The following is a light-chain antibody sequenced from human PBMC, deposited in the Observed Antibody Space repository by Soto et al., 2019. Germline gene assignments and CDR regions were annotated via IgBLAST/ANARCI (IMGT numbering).Light chain of an antibody. CDR3: QQYNNLPWT. CDR2: GAS. J-gene: IGKJ1*01. CDR1: QSVSSN. V-gene: IGKV3-15*01. Sequence: EIVMTQSPATLSVSPGERATLSCRASQSVSSNLAWYQQKPGQAPRLLIYGASTRATGIPARFSGSGSGTEFTLTISSLQSEDFAVYYCQQYNNLPWTFGQETKVEIK.